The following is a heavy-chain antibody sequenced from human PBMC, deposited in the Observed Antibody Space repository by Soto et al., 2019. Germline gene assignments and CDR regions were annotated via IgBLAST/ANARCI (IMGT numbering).Heavy chain of an antibody. V-gene: IGHV4-59*08. CDR1: AGSISSYY. Sequence: SETLSLPCTVSAGSISSYYCSWIRQPPGKGREWIGHIYYSGSTNYNPSLKSRVTISVDTSKNQFSLKLSSVTAVDTAVYYCARQAYSSQFDYWGQGTLVTVSS. CDR3: ARQAYSSQFDY. D-gene: IGHD6-13*01. J-gene: IGHJ4*02. CDR2: IYYSGST.